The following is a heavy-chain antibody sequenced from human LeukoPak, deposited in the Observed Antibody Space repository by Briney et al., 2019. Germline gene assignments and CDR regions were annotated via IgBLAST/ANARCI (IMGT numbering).Heavy chain of an antibody. J-gene: IGHJ5*02. CDR3: ARELRAMVRGRDWFDP. V-gene: IGHV1-2*02. Sequence: ASVKVSCKASGYTFTGYYMHWVRQAPGQGLEWMGWINPNSGGTNYAQKFQGRVTMTRDTSISTAYMELSRLRSDDTAVYYCARELRAMVRGRDWFDPWGQGTLVTVSS. D-gene: IGHD3-10*01. CDR2: INPNSGGT. CDR1: GYTFTGYY.